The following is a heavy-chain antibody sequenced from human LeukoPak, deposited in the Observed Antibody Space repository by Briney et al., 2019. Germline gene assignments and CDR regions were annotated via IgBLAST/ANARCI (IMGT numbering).Heavy chain of an antibody. CDR3: ARGTYYYDSSGYKTIDY. V-gene: IGHV3-23*01. D-gene: IGHD3-22*01. Sequence: PGGSLRLSCAASGFTFSSYEMSWVRQAPGKGLEWVSTISRSGGSTYYADSVKGRFTISRDNSQNTLYLQMNSLRGEDTALYYCARGTYYYDSSGYKTIDYWGQGTLVTVSS. J-gene: IGHJ4*02. CDR2: ISRSGGST. CDR1: GFTFSSYE.